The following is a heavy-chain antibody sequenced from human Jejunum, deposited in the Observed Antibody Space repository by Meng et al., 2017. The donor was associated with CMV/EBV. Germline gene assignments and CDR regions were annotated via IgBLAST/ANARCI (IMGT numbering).Heavy chain of an antibody. D-gene: IGHD2-2*02. CDR1: GFTVSSGY. CDR2: TFRSGTT. Sequence: EVRLVEAGGGLVKPGGSLRLSCSASGFTVSSGYMTWVRQAPEKGLEWLSITFRSGTTYFADSVKGRFSISRDNSKNTLYLQMNSLRVEDTAVYYCAKGADSSWYTGESWGQGTLVTVSS. J-gene: IGHJ5*02. CDR3: AKGADSSWYTGES. V-gene: IGHV3-66*01.